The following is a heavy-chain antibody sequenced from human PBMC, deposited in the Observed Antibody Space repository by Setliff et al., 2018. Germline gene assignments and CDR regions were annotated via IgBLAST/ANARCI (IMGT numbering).Heavy chain of an antibody. CDR1: GDSIINYH. V-gene: IGHV4-4*08. Sequence: SETLSLTCTVSGDSIINYHWSWIRQPPGKGLEWIGDIYSSGNTNYNPSLKSRVTISVDTSKNQFSLNLTSVTAADTAVYYCAREGFYCTNGVCYRPFDYWGQGTLVTVSS. CDR2: IYSSGNT. D-gene: IGHD2-8*01. J-gene: IGHJ4*02. CDR3: AREGFYCTNGVCYRPFDY.